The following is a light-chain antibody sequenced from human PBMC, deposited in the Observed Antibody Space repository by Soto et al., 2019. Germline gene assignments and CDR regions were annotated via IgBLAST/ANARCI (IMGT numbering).Light chain of an antibody. CDR3: PQPSNWPIT. V-gene: IGKV3-11*01. J-gene: IGKJ5*01. CDR2: DAS. Sequence: EIVLTQSPAILSLSPGERATLSCRASQSVSSYLAWYQQKPGQAPRLLIYDASNRATGIPARFSGSGSGTDFTLTISSLEPEDFAVYYCPQPSNWPITFGQGTRLEIK. CDR1: QSVSSY.